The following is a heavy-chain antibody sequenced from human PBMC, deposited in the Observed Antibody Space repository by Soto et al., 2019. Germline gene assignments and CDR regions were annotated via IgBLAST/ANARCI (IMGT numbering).Heavy chain of an antibody. CDR1: GFTFDLNG. Sequence: QMQLVESGGGVVQPGRSLRLSCVASGFTFDLNGLHWVRQAPGKGLEWVTVISYDGSDKYYADSLKGRVTVSRDNSKNTLYLHMDSLRTEDTDIYYCARDRGAGRENYFGMDVWGQGTTVTVYS. CDR2: ISYDGSDK. V-gene: IGHV3-30-3*01. CDR3: ARDRGAGRENYFGMDV. J-gene: IGHJ6*02. D-gene: IGHD3-10*01.